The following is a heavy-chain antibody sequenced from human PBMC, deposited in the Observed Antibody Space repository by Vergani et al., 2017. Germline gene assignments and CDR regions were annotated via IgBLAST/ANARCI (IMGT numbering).Heavy chain of an antibody. Sequence: EVQLLESGGGLVQPGGSLRLSCAASGFTFSNYAMSWVRQAPGKGLEWVSGISSSGGSTYYADSVKGRFTISRDNSKNTLYLQMNTLRGEDTAVYYCARGRGPYNWNDVGDYWGQGTLVTVSS. J-gene: IGHJ4*02. CDR3: ARGRGPYNWNDVGDY. CDR1: GFTFSNYA. D-gene: IGHD1-20*01. CDR2: ISSSGGST. V-gene: IGHV3-23*01.